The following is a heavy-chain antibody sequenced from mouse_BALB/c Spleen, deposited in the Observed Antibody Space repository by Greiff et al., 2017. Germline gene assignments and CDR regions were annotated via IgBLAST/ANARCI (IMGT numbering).Heavy chain of an antibody. D-gene: IGHD1-1*01. Sequence: QVQLKQSGAELVRPGSSVKISCKASGYAFSSYWMNWVKQRPGQGLEWIGQIYPGDGDTNYNGKFKGKATLTADKSSSTAYMQLSSLTSEDSAVYFCARRGVVAHWYFDVWGAGTTVTVSS. CDR1: GYAFSSYW. CDR3: ARRGVVAHWYFDV. CDR2: IYPGDGDT. V-gene: IGHV1-80*01. J-gene: IGHJ1*01.